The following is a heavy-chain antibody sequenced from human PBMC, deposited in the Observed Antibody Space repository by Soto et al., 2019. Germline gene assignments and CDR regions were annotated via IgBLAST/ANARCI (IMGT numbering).Heavy chain of an antibody. Sequence: SETLSLTCAVSGGSISSSNWWSWVRQPPGKGLEWIGEIYHSGSTNYNPSLKSRVTISVDKSKNQFSLKLSSVTAADTAVYYCARDYTNQMGYYYGMDVWGQGTTVTVSS. V-gene: IGHV4-4*02. CDR1: GGSISSSNW. J-gene: IGHJ6*02. CDR2: IYHSGST. D-gene: IGHD3-16*01. CDR3: ARDYTNQMGYYYGMDV.